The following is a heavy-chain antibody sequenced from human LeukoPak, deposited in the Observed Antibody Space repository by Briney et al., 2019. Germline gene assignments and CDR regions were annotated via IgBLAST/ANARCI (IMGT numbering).Heavy chain of an antibody. J-gene: IGHJ5*02. CDR3: ARELRRDRWFDP. Sequence: PGGSLRLSCAASGFTFSSYGVHWVRQAPGKGLEWVAVISYDGSNKYYADSVKGRFTISRDNSKNTLYLQMNSLRAEDTAGYYCARELRRDRWFDPWGQGTLVTVSS. V-gene: IGHV3-30*03. CDR2: ISYDGSNK. CDR1: GFTFSSYG.